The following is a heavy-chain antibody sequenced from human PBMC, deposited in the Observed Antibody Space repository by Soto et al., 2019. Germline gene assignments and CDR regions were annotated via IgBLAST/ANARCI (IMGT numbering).Heavy chain of an antibody. CDR3: ARSSGSYLGYYYYGMDV. V-gene: IGHV3-30-3*01. CDR2: ISYDGSNK. J-gene: IGHJ6*02. Sequence: GGSLRLSCAASGFTFSSYAIHWVRRAPGKGLEWVAVISYDGSNKYYADSVKGRFTVSRDNSKSTLYLQMDSLRAEDTAVYHCARSSGSYLGYYYYGMDVWGQGTTVTVSS. D-gene: IGHD1-26*01. CDR1: GFTFSSYA.